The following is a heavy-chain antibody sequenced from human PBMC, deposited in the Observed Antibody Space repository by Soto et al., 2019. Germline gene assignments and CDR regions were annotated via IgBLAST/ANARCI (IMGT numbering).Heavy chain of an antibody. Sequence: PSETLSLTCTVSGDSISSYHWSWIRQPPGKGLEWIGDIYYSGNTNYNSSLKSRVTISVDTSKNQFSLKLTSVAAADTAVYYCARVATFSKPFDPWGQGTLVTVSS. CDR3: ARVATFSKPFDP. J-gene: IGHJ5*02. CDR1: GDSISSYH. D-gene: IGHD2-15*01. V-gene: IGHV4-59*01. CDR2: IYYSGNT.